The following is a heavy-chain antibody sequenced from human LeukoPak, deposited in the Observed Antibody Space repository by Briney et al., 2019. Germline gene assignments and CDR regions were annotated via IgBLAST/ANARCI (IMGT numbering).Heavy chain of an antibody. J-gene: IGHJ5*02. V-gene: IGHV4-30-4*08. D-gene: IGHD6-13*01. CDR2: IYYSGST. Sequence: PSETLSLTCTVSGGSISSGHYYWSWIRQPPGKGLDRIGYIYYSGSTDYNPSLKSRVTISVDTSKNQFSLKLSSVTAADTAVYYCARAGINNWFDPWGQGTLVTVSS. CDR1: GGSISSGHYY. CDR3: ARAGINNWFDP.